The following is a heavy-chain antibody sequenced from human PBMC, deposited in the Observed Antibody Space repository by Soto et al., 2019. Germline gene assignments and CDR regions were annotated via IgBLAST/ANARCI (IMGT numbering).Heavy chain of an antibody. CDR2: TFPGGSDT. CDR3: ATEIGHRGVSH. J-gene: IGHJ1*01. Sequence: PGPSQKISCKGSGYNFNNYWIAWVRQMTGKGLEWMGITFPGGSDTVYSPSFQGKDTISVDRSINTAYLQRSGLKSSDTAMSFCATEIGHRGVSHW. D-gene: IGHD2-8*01. V-gene: IGHV5-51*01. CDR1: GYNFNNYW.